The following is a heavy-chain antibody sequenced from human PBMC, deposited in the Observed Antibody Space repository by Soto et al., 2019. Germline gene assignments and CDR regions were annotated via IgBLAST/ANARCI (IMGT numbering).Heavy chain of an antibody. Sequence: GGSLRLSCAASGFTFSSYAMSWVRQAPGKGLEWVSAISGSGGSTYYADSVKGRFTISRDNSKNTLYLQMNSLRAEDTAVYYCAKDHYYYDSSGYSLVGYFDYWGQGTLVTVSS. CDR3: AKDHYYYDSSGYSLVGYFDY. CDR2: ISGSGGST. J-gene: IGHJ4*02. V-gene: IGHV3-23*01. D-gene: IGHD3-22*01. CDR1: GFTFSSYA.